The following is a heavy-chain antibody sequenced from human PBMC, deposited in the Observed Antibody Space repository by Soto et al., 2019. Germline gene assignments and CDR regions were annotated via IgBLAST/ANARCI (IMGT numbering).Heavy chain of an antibody. CDR3: ARDRSTDFGLDV. D-gene: IGHD3-3*01. Sequence: SVKVSCKASGGTFSSYAISWVRQAPGQGLEWMGGIIPIFGTANYAQKFQGRVTITADESTSTAYMELSSLRVDDTATYFCARDRSTDFGLDVWGQGTTVTVSS. J-gene: IGHJ6*02. CDR2: IIPIFGTA. V-gene: IGHV1-69*13. CDR1: GGTFSSYA.